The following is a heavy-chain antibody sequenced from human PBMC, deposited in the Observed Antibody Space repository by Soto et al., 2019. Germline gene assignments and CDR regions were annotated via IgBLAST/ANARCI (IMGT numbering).Heavy chain of an antibody. D-gene: IGHD4-17*01. V-gene: IGHV1-2*04. Sequence: GASVKVSCKASGYTFTGYYMHWVRQAPGQGLEWMGWINPNSGGTNYAQKFQGWVTMTRDTSISTAYMELSRLRSDDTAVYYCARDFSPTVTTSYYLDYWGQGTLVTVSS. CDR3: ARDFSPTVTTSYYLDY. J-gene: IGHJ4*02. CDR1: GYTFTGYY. CDR2: INPNSGGT.